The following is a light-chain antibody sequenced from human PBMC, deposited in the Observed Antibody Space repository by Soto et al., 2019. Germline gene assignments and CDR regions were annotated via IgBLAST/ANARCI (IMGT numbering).Light chain of an antibody. CDR1: QSVSSSF. CDR3: QQYVISPLT. V-gene: IGKV3-20*01. CDR2: GAY. Sequence: EIVLTQSPGTLSLSPGERATLSCRDSQSVSSSFLAWYQHKPGQAPRLLIYGAYSRATDIPDRCRGSGSGTDFTLTISRLEPEDVAVYYCQQYVISPLTVGGGTKVESK. J-gene: IGKJ4*02.